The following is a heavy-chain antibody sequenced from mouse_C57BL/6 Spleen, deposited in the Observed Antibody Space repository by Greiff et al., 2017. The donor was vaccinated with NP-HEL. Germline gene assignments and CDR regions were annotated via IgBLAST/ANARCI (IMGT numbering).Heavy chain of an antibody. CDR1: GYSITSGYY. CDR3: AREPYYYAMDY. V-gene: IGHV3-6*01. Sequence: ESGPGLVKPSQSLSLTRSVTGYSITSGYYWNWIRQFPGNKLEWMGYISYDGSNNYNPSLKNRISITRDTSKNQFFLKLNSVTTEDTATYYCAREPYYYAMDYWGQGTSVTVSS. CDR2: ISYDGSN. J-gene: IGHJ4*01.